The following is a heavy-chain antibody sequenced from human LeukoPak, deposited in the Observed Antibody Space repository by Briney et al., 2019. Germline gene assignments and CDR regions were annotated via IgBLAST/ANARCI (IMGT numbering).Heavy chain of an antibody. D-gene: IGHD1-26*01. J-gene: IGHJ1*01. CDR2: IYPGDSDT. Sequence: GESLKISCKSSGYSFTSYWIGWVRQMPGKGLEWMGIIYPGDSDTRYSPSFQGQVTISADKSISTAYLQWSSLKASDTAMYYCARLPTGGGSYGYFQHWGQGTLVTVSS. V-gene: IGHV5-51*01. CDR3: ARLPTGGGSYGYFQH. CDR1: GYSFTSYW.